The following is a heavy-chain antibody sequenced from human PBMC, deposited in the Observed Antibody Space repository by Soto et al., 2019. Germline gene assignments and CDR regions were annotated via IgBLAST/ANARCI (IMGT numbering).Heavy chain of an antibody. CDR1: GYTFTSYG. CDR2: ISAYNGNT. V-gene: IGHV1-18*04. D-gene: IGHD3-10*01. Sequence: ASVKVSCKASGYTFTSYGISWVRQAPGQGLEWMGWISAYNGNTNYAQKLQGRVTMTTDTSTSTAYMELRSLRSDDTAVYYCARDEEALDGSGSYYKPKLFDYWGQGTLVTVSS. J-gene: IGHJ4*02. CDR3: ARDEEALDGSGSYYKPKLFDY.